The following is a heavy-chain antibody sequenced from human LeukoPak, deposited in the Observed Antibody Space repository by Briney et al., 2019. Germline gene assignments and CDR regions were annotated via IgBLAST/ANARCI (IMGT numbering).Heavy chain of an antibody. CDR3: ARMTVAYYYYYGMDV. Sequence: ASVKVSCKASGYTFTSYDINWVRQAAGQGREGMGWMNPNSGNTGYAQKFQGRVTMTRNTSISTAYMELSSLRSEDTAVYYCARMTVAYYYYYGMDVWGQGTTVTVSS. J-gene: IGHJ6*02. V-gene: IGHV1-8*01. CDR1: GYTFTSYD. CDR2: MNPNSGNT. D-gene: IGHD4-17*01.